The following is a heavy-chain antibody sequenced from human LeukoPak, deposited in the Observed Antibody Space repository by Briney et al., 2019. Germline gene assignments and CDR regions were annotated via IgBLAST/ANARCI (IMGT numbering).Heavy chain of an antibody. Sequence: SETLSLTCTVSGGSISSSSYYWGWIRQPPGKGLEWIGSIYYSGSTYYNPSLKSRVTISVDTSKNQFSLKLSSVTAADTAVYYCARQYSGYDWESNDYWGQGTLVTVSS. CDR2: IYYSGST. CDR3: ARQYSGYDWESNDY. CDR1: GGSISSSSYY. V-gene: IGHV4-39*01. D-gene: IGHD5-12*01. J-gene: IGHJ4*02.